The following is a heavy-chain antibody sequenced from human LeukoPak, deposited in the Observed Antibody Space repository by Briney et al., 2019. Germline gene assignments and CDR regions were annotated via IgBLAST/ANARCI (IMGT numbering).Heavy chain of an antibody. CDR1: GFTFSSYA. CDR2: IKSKTDGGTT. D-gene: IGHD3-22*01. J-gene: IGHJ6*03. CDR3: TTDLYYYDSSGKQYYYYMDV. V-gene: IGHV3-15*01. Sequence: PGGSLRLSCAASGFTFSSYAMSWVRQAPGKGLEWVGRIKSKTDGGTTDYAAPVKGRFTISRDDSKNTLYLQMNSLKTEDTAVYYCTTDLYYYDSSGKQYYYYMDVWGKGTTVTVSS.